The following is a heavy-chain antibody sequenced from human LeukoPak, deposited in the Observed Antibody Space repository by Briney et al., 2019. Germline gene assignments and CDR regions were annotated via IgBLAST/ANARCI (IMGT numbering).Heavy chain of an antibody. V-gene: IGHV4-34*01. J-gene: IGHJ4*02. CDR3: ARGVRDTAMVGFDY. Sequence: SETLSLTCAVYGGSFSGYYWSWIRQPPGKGLEWIGEINHSGSTNYNPSLKSRVTISVNTSKNQFSLKLSSVTAADTAVYYCARGVRDTAMVGFDYWGQGTLVTDSS. CDR2: INHSGST. D-gene: IGHD5-18*01. CDR1: GGSFSGYY.